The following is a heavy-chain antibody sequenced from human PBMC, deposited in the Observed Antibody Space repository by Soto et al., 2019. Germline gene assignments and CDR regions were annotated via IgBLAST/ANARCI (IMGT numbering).Heavy chain of an antibody. V-gene: IGHV4-31*03. J-gene: IGHJ5*02. CDR3: ARDTTYNWNPRGWFDP. Sequence: SETLSLTCTVSGGSISSGGYYWSWIRQHPGKGLEWIGYIYYSGSTYYNPSLKSRVTISVDTSKNQFSLKLSSVTAADTAVYYCARDTTYNWNPRGWFDPWGQGTLVTVSS. D-gene: IGHD1-20*01. CDR1: GGSISSGGYY. CDR2: IYYSGST.